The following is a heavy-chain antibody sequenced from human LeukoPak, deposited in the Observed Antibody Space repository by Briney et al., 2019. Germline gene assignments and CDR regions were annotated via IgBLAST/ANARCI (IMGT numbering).Heavy chain of an antibody. Sequence: GGSLRLSCAASGFTFSSYAKSWVRQPPGKGLEWVSGISGSAGSTHYADSVKGRFTISRDNAKNSLYLQMNSLRAEDTAVYYCARAPYNWNLPKYYFDYWGQGTLVTVSS. D-gene: IGHD1-20*01. CDR1: GFTFSSYA. CDR2: ISGSAGST. CDR3: ARAPYNWNLPKYYFDY. V-gene: IGHV3-23*01. J-gene: IGHJ4*02.